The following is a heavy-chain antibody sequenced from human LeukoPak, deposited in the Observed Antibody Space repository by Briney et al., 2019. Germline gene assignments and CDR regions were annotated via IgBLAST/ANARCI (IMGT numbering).Heavy chain of an antibody. Sequence: GGSLRLPCAASGFTFSSYAMSWVRQAPGKGLEWVSAISGSGGSTYYADSVKGRFTISRDNSKNTLYLQMNSLRAEDTAVYYCAKTSGSYYYYYYMDVWGKGTTVTVSS. CDR2: ISGSGGST. CDR1: GFTFSSYA. V-gene: IGHV3-23*01. D-gene: IGHD1-26*01. J-gene: IGHJ6*03. CDR3: AKTSGSYYYYYYMDV.